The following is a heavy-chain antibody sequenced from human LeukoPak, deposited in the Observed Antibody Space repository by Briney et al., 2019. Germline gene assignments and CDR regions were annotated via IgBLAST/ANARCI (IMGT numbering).Heavy chain of an antibody. J-gene: IGHJ6*03. CDR3: ARDSFASWYMDV. V-gene: IGHV4-59*12. D-gene: IGHD2/OR15-2a*01. CDR1: GGSISSYY. CDR2: IYYSGST. Sequence: SETLSLTCTVSGGSISSYYWSWIRQPPGKGLEWIGYIYYSGSTNYNPSLKSRVTISVDTSKNQFSLKLSSVTAADTAVYYCARDSFASWYMDVWGKGTTVTVSS.